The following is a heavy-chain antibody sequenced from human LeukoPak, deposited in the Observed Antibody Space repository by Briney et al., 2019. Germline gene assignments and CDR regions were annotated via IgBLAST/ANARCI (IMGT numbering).Heavy chain of an antibody. CDR2: ISGDGATT. V-gene: IGHV3-23*01. D-gene: IGHD3-3*01. CDR3: ARGARVTIFGGDPHREYYYYYYMDV. Sequence: GGSLRLSCTASGFAFDEHGMSWVRQVPGKGLEWVSSISGDGATTYHADSVKGRFTISRDNAKNTVYLEISILGAEDTAVYYCARGARVTIFGGDPHREYYYYYYMDVWGQGTKVTVSS. CDR1: GFAFDEHG. J-gene: IGHJ6*03.